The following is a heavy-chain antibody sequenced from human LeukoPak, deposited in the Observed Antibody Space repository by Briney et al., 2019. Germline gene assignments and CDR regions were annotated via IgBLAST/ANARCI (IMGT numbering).Heavy chain of an antibody. CDR1: GGSITRYY. Sequence: SETLSLTCTVSGGSITRYYGSWIRQPAGKGLEWIGRIYTSGRTNYNPSLKTRVSMPLATPRTQPTLNLSSVPAADTAVYYCAREPNFPYFDYWGQGTLVTVSS. J-gene: IGHJ4*02. D-gene: IGHD3-3*01. V-gene: IGHV4-4*07. CDR3: AREPNFPYFDY. CDR2: IYTSGRT.